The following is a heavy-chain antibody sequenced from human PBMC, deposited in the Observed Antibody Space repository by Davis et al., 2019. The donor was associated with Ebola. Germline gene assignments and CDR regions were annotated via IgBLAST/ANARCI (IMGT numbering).Heavy chain of an antibody. CDR1: GFTFSSYS. CDR3: ARDIGVMLYYYYGMDV. V-gene: IGHV3-21*01. CDR2: ISGSGGST. D-gene: IGHD3-10*01. Sequence: GESLKISCAASGFTFSSYSMNWVRQAPGKGLEWVSAISGSGGSTYYADSVKGRFTISRDNAKNSLYLQMNSLRAEDTAVYYCARDIGVMLYYYYGMDVWGKGTTVTVSS. J-gene: IGHJ6*04.